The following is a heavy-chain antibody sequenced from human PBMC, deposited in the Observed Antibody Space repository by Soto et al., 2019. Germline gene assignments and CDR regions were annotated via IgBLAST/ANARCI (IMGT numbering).Heavy chain of an antibody. Sequence: PGGSLRLSCAASGFTFSSYGMHWVRQAPGKGLEWVAVISYDGSNKYYADSVKGRFTISRDNSKNTLYLQMNSLRAEDTAVYYFAKDHVFSGGGSYFDYWGQGTLVTVSS. D-gene: IGHD2-15*01. J-gene: IGHJ4*02. CDR2: ISYDGSNK. V-gene: IGHV3-30*18. CDR1: GFTFSSYG. CDR3: AKDHVFSGGGSYFDY.